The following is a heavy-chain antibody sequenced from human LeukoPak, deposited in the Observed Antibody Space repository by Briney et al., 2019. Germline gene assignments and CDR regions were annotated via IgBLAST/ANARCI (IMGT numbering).Heavy chain of an antibody. CDR2: ITPSTGAT. J-gene: IGHJ2*01. CDR3: ARDSLTNRLSFDV. Sequence: ASVKVSCKASGYTFTSYAISWVRRAPGQGLEWVGRITPSTGATYYAQSFLGRVTFTRDTSINTAFMELTSLRFDDTAVYFCARDSLTNRLSFDVWGRGTLVTVSS. D-gene: IGHD3-16*02. CDR1: GYTFTSYA. V-gene: IGHV1-2*06.